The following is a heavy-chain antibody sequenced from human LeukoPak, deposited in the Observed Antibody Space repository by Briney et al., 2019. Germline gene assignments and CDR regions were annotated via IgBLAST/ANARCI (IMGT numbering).Heavy chain of an antibody. CDR2: IYHTGSV. Sequence: SGTLSLTCAVSGGSINSDYWWTWVRQSPGKGLEWIGEIYHTGSVNYNLSLESRVTISRDRSKNQFSLMLRSVTAADTAVYYCARHDDFLSAYNYWGQGILVTVSS. J-gene: IGHJ4*02. D-gene: IGHD3-3*01. V-gene: IGHV4-4*02. CDR1: GGSINSDYW. CDR3: ARHDDFLSAYNY.